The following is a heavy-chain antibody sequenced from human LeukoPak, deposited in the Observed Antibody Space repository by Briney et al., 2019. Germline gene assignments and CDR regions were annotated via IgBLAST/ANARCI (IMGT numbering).Heavy chain of an antibody. D-gene: IGHD3-22*01. CDR2: IYYSGST. CDR1: GGSIRSYY. V-gene: IGHV4-59*01. J-gene: IGHJ6*02. CDR3: ARGPHYHDSSGYSPSYSYAMDV. Sequence: SETLSLTCTGSGGSIRSYYWSWIRQPPGKGLEWIGYIYYSGSTNYNPSLRSRVTISVDTPKNQFSLDLRSVTAADTAVYYCARGPHYHDSSGYSPSYSYAMDVWGQGTTVTVSS.